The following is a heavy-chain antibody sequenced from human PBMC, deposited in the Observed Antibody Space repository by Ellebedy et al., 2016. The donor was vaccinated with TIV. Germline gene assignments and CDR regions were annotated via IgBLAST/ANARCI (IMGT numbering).Heavy chain of an antibody. V-gene: IGHV3-23*01. J-gene: IGHJ4*02. D-gene: IGHD5-18*01. Sequence: GESLKISCAASGFTFSNAWMNWVRQAPGKRLEWVSVITVSGAYYANSVQGRFTISRDNSKNTRYLKMNSLTHEDTAVYYCARGLRSGGYTYTVLDYWGQGTLVTVDS. CDR3: ARGLRSGGYTYTVLDY. CDR2: ITVSGA. CDR1: GFTFSNAW.